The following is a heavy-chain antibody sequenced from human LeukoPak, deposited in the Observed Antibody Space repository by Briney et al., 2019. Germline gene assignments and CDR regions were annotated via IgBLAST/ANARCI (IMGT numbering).Heavy chain of an antibody. CDR3: AREQCSSTSCLTQFDY. Sequence: SVKVSCKASGGTFSRYAINWVRQAPGQGLEWMGRIISILGTAKYAQKFQGRVTITADKSTSTAYMELSSLRSEDTAVYYRAREQCSSTSCLTQFDYWGQGTLVTVSS. D-gene: IGHD2-2*01. CDR2: IISILGTA. J-gene: IGHJ4*02. V-gene: IGHV1-69*04. CDR1: GGTFSRYA.